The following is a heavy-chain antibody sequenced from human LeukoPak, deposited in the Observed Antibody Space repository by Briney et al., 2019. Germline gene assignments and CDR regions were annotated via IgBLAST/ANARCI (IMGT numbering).Heavy chain of an antibody. V-gene: IGHV3-23*01. D-gene: IGHD1-26*01. CDR2: ISRSGTST. CDR1: GFTFSTYA. CDR3: AKHSGEVIVGATVNA. J-gene: IGHJ4*02. Sequence: PGGSLRLSCAASGFTFSTYAMSWVRQAPGKGLEWVSAISRSGTSTYYGDSVKGRFTSSRDNSKNTLFPQMNSLRAEDTAVYYCAKHSGEVIVGATVNAWGQGTLVTVSS.